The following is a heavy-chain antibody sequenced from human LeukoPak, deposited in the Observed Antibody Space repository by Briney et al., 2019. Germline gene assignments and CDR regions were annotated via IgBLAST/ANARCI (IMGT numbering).Heavy chain of an antibody. V-gene: IGHV4-34*01. J-gene: IGHJ4*02. CDR2: INHSGST. D-gene: IGHD4-17*01. CDR1: GGSFSGYY. CDR3: PRGPGLTTVTDLYYFDY. Sequence: SETLSLTCAVYGGSFSGYYWSWIRQPPGKGLEWIGEINHSGSTNYNPSLKSRVTISVDTSKNQFSLKLSSVTAADTAVYYCPRGPGLTTVTDLYYFDYWGQGTLVTVSS.